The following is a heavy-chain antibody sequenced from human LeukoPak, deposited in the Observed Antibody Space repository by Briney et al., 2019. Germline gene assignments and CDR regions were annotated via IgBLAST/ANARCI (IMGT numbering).Heavy chain of an antibody. J-gene: IGHJ4*02. CDR2: ISSSSGTI. V-gene: IGHV3-48*04. CDR3: VRDTSGPDY. D-gene: IGHD5-12*01. CDR1: GFTFSSYN. Sequence: PGGSLRLSCAASGFTFSSYNLNWVRQAPGKGLEWVSYISSSSGTIYYADSVKGRFTISRDNAKNSLHLQMNSLRAEDTAVYYCVRDTSGPDYWGQGTLVTVSS.